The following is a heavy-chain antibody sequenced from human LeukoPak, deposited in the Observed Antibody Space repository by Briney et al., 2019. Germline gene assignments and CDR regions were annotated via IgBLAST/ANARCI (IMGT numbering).Heavy chain of an antibody. Sequence: SETLSLTCSVSGDSISTSSYYWGWIRQPPGKGLEWIGTIYYSGSTYYNPSLKSRVTISVDTSKNQFSLKLSSVTAADTAVYYCARVGRLLPHYFDYWGQGTLVTVSS. CDR3: ARVGRLLPHYFDY. V-gene: IGHV4-39*07. CDR1: GDSISTSSYY. CDR2: IYYSGST. D-gene: IGHD3-22*01. J-gene: IGHJ4*02.